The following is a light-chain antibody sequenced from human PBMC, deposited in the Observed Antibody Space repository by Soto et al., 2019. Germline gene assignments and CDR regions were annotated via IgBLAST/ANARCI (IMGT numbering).Light chain of an antibody. CDR3: PHYNSYSEA. J-gene: IGKJ1*01. CDR1: QTISSW. CDR2: KAS. V-gene: IGKV1-5*03. Sequence: IQMTQSPSTLSASVGDRVTITCRASQTISSWLAWYQQKPGKAPKLLIYKASNLASGVPSRFSGSGSGTEFTFTISSLQPDDFATYYCPHYNSYSEAFGQGSK.